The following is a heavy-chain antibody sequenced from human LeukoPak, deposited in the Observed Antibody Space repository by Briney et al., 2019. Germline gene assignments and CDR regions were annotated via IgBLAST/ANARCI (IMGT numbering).Heavy chain of an antibody. CDR3: AHRKNYYDSSVFDY. CDR1: GFSLNTRGVG. D-gene: IGHD3-22*01. J-gene: IGHJ4*02. Sequence: SGPTLLNPPPTLTLTCTFSGFSLNTRGVGVGWIRQPPGRALEWLALIYWDDDRRYSPSPKSRLTITNDTSKNQVVLTKTNIDPVDTATYYCAHRKNYYDSSVFDYWGQGTLVTVSS. CDR2: IYWDDDR. V-gene: IGHV2-5*02.